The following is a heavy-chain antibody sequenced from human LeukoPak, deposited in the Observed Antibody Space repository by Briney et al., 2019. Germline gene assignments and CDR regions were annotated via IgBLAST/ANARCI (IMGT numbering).Heavy chain of an antibody. CDR3: AKGGRWDYYDSSH. CDR1: GFTFSSYA. V-gene: IGHV3-23*01. J-gene: IGHJ3*01. CDR2: ISGSGGST. D-gene: IGHD3-22*01. Sequence: GGSLRLSCAASGFTFSSYAMTWVRQDPGKGLEWVSGISGSGGSTYYADSVKGRFTISRDNSKNTLYLQMNSLRVEDTAVYYCAKGGRWDYYDSSHWGQGTMVTVSS.